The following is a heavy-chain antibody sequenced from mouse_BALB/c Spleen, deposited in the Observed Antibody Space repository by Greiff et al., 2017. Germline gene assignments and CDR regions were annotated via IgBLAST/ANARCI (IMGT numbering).Heavy chain of an antibody. Sequence: EVQRVESGGGLVKPGGSLKLSCAASGFTFSDYYMYWVRQTPEKRLEWVATISDGGSYTYYPDSVKGRFTISRDNAKNNLYLQMSSLKSEDTAMYYCAREGDGPWFAYWGQGTLVTVSA. D-gene: IGHD1-2*01. CDR3: AREGDGPWFAY. CDR2: ISDGGSYT. V-gene: IGHV5-4*02. CDR1: GFTFSDYY. J-gene: IGHJ3*01.